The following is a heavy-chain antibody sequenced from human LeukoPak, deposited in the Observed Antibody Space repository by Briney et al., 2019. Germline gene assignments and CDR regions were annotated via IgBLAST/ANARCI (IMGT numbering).Heavy chain of an antibody. Sequence: SETLSLTCTVSGGSISSYYWGWIRQPPGKGLEWIGSIYYSGSTYYNPSLKSRVTISVDTSKNQFSLKLGSVTAADMAVYYCASTPQYYYGSGSYSGWFDPWGQGTLVTVSS. CDR2: IYYSGST. V-gene: IGHV4-39*01. CDR1: GGSISSYY. CDR3: ASTPQYYYGSGSYSGWFDP. D-gene: IGHD3-10*01. J-gene: IGHJ5*02.